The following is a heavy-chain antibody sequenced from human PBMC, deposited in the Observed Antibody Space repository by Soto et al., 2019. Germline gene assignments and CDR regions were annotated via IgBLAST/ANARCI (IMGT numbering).Heavy chain of an antibody. Sequence: PGGSLRLSCAAPGFTFSSYAMSWVRQAPGMGLEWVSAISGSGGSTYYADSVKGRFTISRDNSKNTLYLQMNSLRAEDTAVYYCAKSPVHYGGKSYYFDYWGQGTLVTVSS. V-gene: IGHV3-23*01. CDR3: AKSPVHYGGKSYYFDY. D-gene: IGHD4-17*01. CDR2: ISGSGGST. J-gene: IGHJ4*02. CDR1: GFTFSSYA.